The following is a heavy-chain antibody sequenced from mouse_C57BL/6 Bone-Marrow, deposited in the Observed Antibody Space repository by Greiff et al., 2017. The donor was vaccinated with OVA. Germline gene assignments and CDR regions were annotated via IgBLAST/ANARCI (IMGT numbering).Heavy chain of an antibody. CDR3: ARDNWDWYFDV. Sequence: EVNVVESGGGLVQSGRSLRLSCATSGFTFSDFYMECVRQAPGKGLEWIAASRNKANDYTTEYSASVKGRFIVSRDTSQSILYLQMNALRAEDTAIYYCARDNWDWYFDVWGTGTTVTVSS. CDR1: GFTFSDFY. V-gene: IGHV7-1*01. CDR2: SRNKANDYTT. D-gene: IGHD4-1*01. J-gene: IGHJ1*03.